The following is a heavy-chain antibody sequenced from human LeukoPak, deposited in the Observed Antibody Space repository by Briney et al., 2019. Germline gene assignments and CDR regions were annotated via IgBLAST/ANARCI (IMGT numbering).Heavy chain of an antibody. CDR3: ARVWVRIAAAGTLDY. CDR2: IKQDGSEK. CDR1: GFTFSSYW. D-gene: IGHD6-13*01. Sequence: GGSLRLSCAASGFTFSSYWMSWVRQAPGTGLEWVANIKQDGSEKYYVDSVKGRFTISRDNAKNSLYLQMNSLRAEDTAVYYCARVWVRIAAAGTLDYWGQGTLVTVSS. J-gene: IGHJ4*02. V-gene: IGHV3-7*01.